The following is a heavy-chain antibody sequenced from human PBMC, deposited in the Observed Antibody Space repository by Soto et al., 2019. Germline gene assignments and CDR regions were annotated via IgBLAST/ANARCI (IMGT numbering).Heavy chain of an antibody. V-gene: IGHV4-34*01. Sequence: QVQLQQWGAGLLKPSETLSLTCAVYGGSFSGYYWSWIRQPPGKGLEWIGEINHSGSTNYNPSLKSRVTISVDTSKNQFSLKLSSVTAADTAVYYCARGLGSGWYKYFQHWGQGTLVTVS. CDR3: ARGLGSGWYKYFQH. D-gene: IGHD6-19*01. CDR2: INHSGST. J-gene: IGHJ1*01. CDR1: GGSFSGYY.